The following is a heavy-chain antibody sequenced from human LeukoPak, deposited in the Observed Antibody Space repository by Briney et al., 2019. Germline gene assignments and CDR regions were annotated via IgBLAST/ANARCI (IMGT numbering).Heavy chain of an antibody. CDR1: GGSFSGYY. CDR2: INHSGST. D-gene: IGHD2-2*01. CDR3: ARVPGYCSSTSCTSFDY. J-gene: IGHJ4*02. V-gene: IGHV4-34*01. Sequence: SETLSLTCAVYGGSFSGYYWSWIRQPPGKGLEWIGEINHSGSTNYNPSLKSRVTISVDTSKNQFSLKLSSVTAADTAVYSCARVPGYCSSTSCTSFDYWGQGTLVTVSS.